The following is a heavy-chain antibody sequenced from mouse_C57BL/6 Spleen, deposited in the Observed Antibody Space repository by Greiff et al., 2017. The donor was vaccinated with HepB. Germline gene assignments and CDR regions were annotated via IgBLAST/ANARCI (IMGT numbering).Heavy chain of an antibody. Sequence: VQLQQSGPGLVAPSQSLSITCTVSGFSLTSYGVSWVRQPPGKGLEWLGGIWGDGSTNYHSDLISSLSISKDNSKIQVFLKLNSLQTDDTATYYCAKREGRAWFAYWGQGTLVTVSA. V-gene: IGHV2-3*01. D-gene: IGHD3-3*01. CDR3: AKREGRAWFAY. CDR1: GFSLTSYG. J-gene: IGHJ3*01. CDR2: IWGDGST.